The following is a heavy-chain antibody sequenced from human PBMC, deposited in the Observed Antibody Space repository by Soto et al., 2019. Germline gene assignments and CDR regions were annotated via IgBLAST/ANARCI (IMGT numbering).Heavy chain of an antibody. D-gene: IGHD6-19*01. Sequence: PSETLSLTCTVSGGSISRYYWNWIRQPPGKGLEWIGYIYYSGSTNYNPSLKSRVTVSVDTSKNQFSLKLTSVTAADTAVYFCVSHRNYIVVSGSFFDYWSQGTLVTVSS. J-gene: IGHJ4*02. CDR1: GGSISRYY. CDR2: IYYSGST. V-gene: IGHV4-59*08. CDR3: VSHRNYIVVSGSFFDY.